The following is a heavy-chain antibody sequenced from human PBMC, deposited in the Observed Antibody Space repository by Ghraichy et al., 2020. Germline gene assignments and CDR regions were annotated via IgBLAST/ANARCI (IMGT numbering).Heavy chain of an antibody. CDR1: GYTFTDYY. V-gene: IGHV1-2*04. J-gene: IGHJ3*02. Sequence: ASVKVSCKASGYTFTDYYVHWVRQAPGQGLEWMGWINPNSGGTNYAQKFQGWVTMTRDTSISTAYMELSRLRSDDTAVYYCARAVTAGYAFDIWGQGTMVTVSS. CDR3: ARAVTAGYAFDI. D-gene: IGHD2-2*01. CDR2: INPNSGGT.